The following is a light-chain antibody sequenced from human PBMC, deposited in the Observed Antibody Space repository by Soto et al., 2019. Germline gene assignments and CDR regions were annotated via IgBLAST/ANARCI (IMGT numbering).Light chain of an antibody. V-gene: IGKV3-15*01. CDR3: QQYHHWPIT. CDR2: GAS. Sequence: EIVMTQSPATLSVSRGERTTLSCRASQSVSSNLAWYQQKPGQSPTLIFFGASTRATGIPARFSGSGSGTEFTLTISSLQSEDFAVYYCQQYHHWPITFGQGTRLEIK. J-gene: IGKJ5*01. CDR1: QSVSSN.